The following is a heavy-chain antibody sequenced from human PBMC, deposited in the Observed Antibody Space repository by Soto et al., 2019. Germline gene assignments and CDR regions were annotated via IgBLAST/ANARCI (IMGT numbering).Heavy chain of an antibody. Sequence: GESLKISCKGSGYSFTSYWISWVRQMPGKALEWMGRIDPSDSYTNYSPSFQDHVTISADKSISTAYLQWSSLKASDTAMHYCAGPPAYDHSKWIYYYYGMDVWGQGXTVTV. CDR1: GYSFTSYW. D-gene: IGHD4-4*01. V-gene: IGHV5-10-1*01. CDR2: IDPSDSYT. CDR3: AGPPAYDHSKWIYYYYGMDV. J-gene: IGHJ6*02.